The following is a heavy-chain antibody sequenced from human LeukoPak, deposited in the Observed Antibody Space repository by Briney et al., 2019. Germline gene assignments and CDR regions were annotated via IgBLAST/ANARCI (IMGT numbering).Heavy chain of an antibody. CDR3: AKGRTSAYYYMDV. D-gene: IGHD1-7*01. Sequence: GGSLRLSCAASGFTFSSYAMSWVRQAPGKGLEWVSAISGSGGSTYYADSVKGRFTISRDSSKNTLYLQMNSLRAEDTAVYYCAKGRTSAYYYMDVWGKGTTVTVSS. J-gene: IGHJ6*03. CDR2: ISGSGGST. V-gene: IGHV3-23*01. CDR1: GFTFSSYA.